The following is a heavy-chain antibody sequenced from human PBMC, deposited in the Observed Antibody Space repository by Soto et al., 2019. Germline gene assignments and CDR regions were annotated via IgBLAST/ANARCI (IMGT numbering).Heavy chain of an antibody. D-gene: IGHD2-8*01. J-gene: IGHJ4*02. CDR1: GGSISSSSYY. CDR3: ASYGVGHCTNGVCYNAHGFEY. CDR2: IYYSGST. V-gene: IGHV4-39*01. Sequence: SETLSLTCTVSGGSISSSSYYWGWIRQPPGKGLEWIGSIYYSGSTYYNPSLKSRVTISVDTSKNQFSLKLSSVTAADTAVYYCASYGVGHCTNGVCYNAHGFEYWGQGTLVTVSS.